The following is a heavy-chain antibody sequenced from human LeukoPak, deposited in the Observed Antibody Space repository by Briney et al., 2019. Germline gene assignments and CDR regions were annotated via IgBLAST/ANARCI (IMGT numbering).Heavy chain of an antibody. V-gene: IGHV3-48*01. Sequence: GGSLRLSCAASGFTFSSYSMNWVRQAPGKGLEWVLYISSSSTIYYADSVKGRFTISRDNAENSLYLQMNSLRAEDTAVYYCARVLHRRNYDSSVYYGYWGQGTLVTVSS. J-gene: IGHJ4*02. CDR2: ISSSSTI. CDR3: ARVLHRRNYDSSVYYGY. D-gene: IGHD3-22*01. CDR1: GFTFSSYS.